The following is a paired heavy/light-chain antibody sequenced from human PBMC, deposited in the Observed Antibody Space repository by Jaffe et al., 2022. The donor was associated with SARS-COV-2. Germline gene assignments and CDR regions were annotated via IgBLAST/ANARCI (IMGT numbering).Light chain of an antibody. V-gene: IGKV4-1*01. CDR3: QQYYSPPFT. J-gene: IGKJ3*01. Sequence: DIVMTQSPDSLAVSLGERATINCKSSQSILFTSNNKNHLVWYQQKPGQPPKSLIYWASVRESGVPDRFSGSGSGTDFTLTISSLQAEDVAVYYCQQYYSPPFTFGPGTKVDIK. CDR1: QSILFTSNNKNH. CDR2: WAS.
Heavy chain of an antibody. CDR3: ARGSYCGGDCYSWGAFDI. CDR1: GFSFNKFW. D-gene: IGHD2-21*02. Sequence: EVQLVESGGGLVQPGGSLRLSCAASGFSFNKFWMTWVRQVPGKGLEWVANINQNTREKYYVDSVKGRFTISRDNAKNSVYLQMNGLRAEDTAVYYCARGSYCGGDCYSWGAFDIWGQGTMVTVSS. J-gene: IGHJ3*02. CDR2: INQNTREK. V-gene: IGHV3-7*01.